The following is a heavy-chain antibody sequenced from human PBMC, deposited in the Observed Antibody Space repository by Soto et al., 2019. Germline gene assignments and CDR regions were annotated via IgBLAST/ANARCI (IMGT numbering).Heavy chain of an antibody. CDR2: ISGDGTRT. CDR3: VKDLRPNRGWFGH. V-gene: IGHV3-23*01. CDR1: GFNFYNYA. Sequence: LRLSCAASGFNFYNYAMTWVRQAPGKGLEWVSGISGDGTRTYYGDSVKGRFTISRDNSKNTVFLQMNSLRAEDTALYYCVKDLRPNRGWFGHWGQGTRVTVSS. J-gene: IGHJ5*02. D-gene: IGHD3-3*01.